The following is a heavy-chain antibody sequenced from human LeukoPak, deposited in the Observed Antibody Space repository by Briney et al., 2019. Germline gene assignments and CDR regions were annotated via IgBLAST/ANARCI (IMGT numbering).Heavy chain of an antibody. CDR2: IYPGDSDT. CDR1: GYSFTSYW. D-gene: IGHD2-2*01. Sequence: GECLKISCKGCGYSFTSYWIGWVRQMPGKGLEWMGIIYPGDSDTRYSPSFQGQVTISADKSISTAYLQWSSLKASDTAMYYCARSRVYCSSTSCYPGDFDYWGQGTLVTVSS. CDR3: ARSRVYCSSTSCYPGDFDY. V-gene: IGHV5-51*01. J-gene: IGHJ4*02.